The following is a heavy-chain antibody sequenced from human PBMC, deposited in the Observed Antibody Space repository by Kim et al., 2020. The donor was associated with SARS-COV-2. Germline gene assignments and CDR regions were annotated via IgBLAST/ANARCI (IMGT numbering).Heavy chain of an antibody. Sequence: GGSLRLSCAGSGFAFGRNGMNWVRQAPGKGLEWVSSITSSGGYTHYADSVRGRFTVSRDNGKNTLYLEMTSLRAEDTAVYFCASPLDVRAGYYFNMDAWGQGTTVVVSS. CDR2: ITSSGGYT. V-gene: IGHV3-21*06. CDR3: ASPLDVRAGYYFNMDA. J-gene: IGHJ6*02. CDR1: GFAFGRNG. D-gene: IGHD3-10*02.